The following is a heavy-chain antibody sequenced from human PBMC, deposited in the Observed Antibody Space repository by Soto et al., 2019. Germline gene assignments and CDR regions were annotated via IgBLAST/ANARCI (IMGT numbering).Heavy chain of an antibody. Sequence: SETLSLTCTVSGGSISSYYWSWIRQPPGKGLEWIGYIYYSGSTNYNPSLKSRVTISVDTSKNQFSLKLSSVTAADTAVYYCARSAAEYYDILTGYYTEIVYYFDYWGQGTLVTVSS. CDR3: ARSAAEYYDILTGYYTEIVYYFDY. D-gene: IGHD3-9*01. J-gene: IGHJ4*02. CDR2: IYYSGST. V-gene: IGHV4-59*08. CDR1: GGSISSYY.